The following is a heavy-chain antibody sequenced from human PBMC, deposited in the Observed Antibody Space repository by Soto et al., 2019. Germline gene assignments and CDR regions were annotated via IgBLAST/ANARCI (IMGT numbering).Heavy chain of an antibody. Sequence: ASVKVSCKASGYSFNSYDISWVRQATGQGLEWMAWISPNTGTTGYAQRFQGRLIVTFNTSLTTVYMELSGLRSDDTAVYYCTRDIGLGTSKFDXWGQGTPVTVSX. J-gene: IGHJ4*02. CDR2: ISPNTGTT. CDR3: TRDIGLGTSKFDX. CDR1: GYSFNSYD. V-gene: IGHV1-8*01. D-gene: IGHD7-27*01.